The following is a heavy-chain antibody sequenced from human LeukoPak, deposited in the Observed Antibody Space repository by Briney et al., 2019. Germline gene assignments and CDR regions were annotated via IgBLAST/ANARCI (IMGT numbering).Heavy chain of an antibody. CDR3: ATATFYATSGYFPS. Sequence: GGSLRLSCAASGFTFSSYAMSWVRQAPGKGLEWVSPISGSGGRTYYADSVKGRFTISRDNSKNTLYLQMNSLRAEDTAVYYCATATFYATSGYFPSWGQGTLVTVSS. CDR1: GFTFSSYA. D-gene: IGHD3-22*01. J-gene: IGHJ5*02. V-gene: IGHV3-23*01. CDR2: ISGSGGRT.